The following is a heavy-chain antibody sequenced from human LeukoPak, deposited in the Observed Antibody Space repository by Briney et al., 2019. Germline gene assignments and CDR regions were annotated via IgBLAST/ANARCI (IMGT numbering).Heavy chain of an antibody. CDR2: INPNSGGT. CDR1: GYTFTGYY. V-gene: IGHV1-2*02. J-gene: IGHJ4*02. Sequence: GASVKVSCKASGYTFTGYYMHWVRQAPGQGLEWMGWINPNSGGTNYAQKFQGRVTMTEDTSTDTAYMELSSLRSEDTAVYYCATAAYSSGWKYFDYWGQGTLVTVSS. D-gene: IGHD6-19*01. CDR3: ATAAYSSGWKYFDY.